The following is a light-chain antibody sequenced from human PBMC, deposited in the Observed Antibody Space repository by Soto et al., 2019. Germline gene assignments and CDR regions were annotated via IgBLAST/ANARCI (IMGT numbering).Light chain of an antibody. J-gene: IGKJ2*01. Sequence: AIRMTQSPSSFSASTGDRVTITCRASQGISSYLAWYQQKPGKAPKLLIYAASTLQSGVPSRFSGIGSGTDFTLTISCLQSEDFATYYCQQYYSYPVYTFGRGTKLEIK. CDR2: AAS. CDR3: QQYYSYPVYT. CDR1: QGISSY. V-gene: IGKV1-8*01.